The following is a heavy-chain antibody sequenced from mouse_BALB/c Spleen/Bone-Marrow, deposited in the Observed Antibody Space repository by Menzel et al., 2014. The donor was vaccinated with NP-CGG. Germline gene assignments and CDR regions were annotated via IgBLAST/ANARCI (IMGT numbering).Heavy chain of an antibody. CDR2: INTYFGDI. D-gene: IGHD2-5*01. V-gene: IGHV1S137*01. J-gene: IGHJ4*01. CDR3: ARGYSNNYAMDY. Sequence: QVQLQQPGAELVRPGVSVKISCKGSGYTFTDYAMHWVKQSHAESLEWIGVINTYFGDISYNQKFKGKATIAVDKTSRTVYMELARLTAEDSAIYYCARGYSNNYAMDYWGRGTSVTVSS. CDR1: GYTFTDYA.